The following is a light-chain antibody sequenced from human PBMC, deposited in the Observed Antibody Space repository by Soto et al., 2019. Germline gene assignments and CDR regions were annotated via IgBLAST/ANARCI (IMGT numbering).Light chain of an antibody. J-gene: IGLJ1*01. CDR2: EVT. V-gene: IGLV2-14*01. CDR3: SSFSSSPSLYV. Sequence: QSVLTQPASVSGSPGQSITISCTGTSGDVGGFSYVSWYQQHPGKAPKLMIYEVTRRPSGVSDRFSASKSGNTASLTISGLEAEDEADYYCSSFSSSPSLYVFGTGTKVTVL. CDR1: SGDVGGFSY.